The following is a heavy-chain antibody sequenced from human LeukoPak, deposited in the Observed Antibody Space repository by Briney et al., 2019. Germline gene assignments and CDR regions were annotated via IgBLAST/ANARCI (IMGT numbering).Heavy chain of an antibody. CDR1: GGSISSYY. CDR2: IYYSGST. V-gene: IGHV4-59*01. CDR3: ARELVGGLGSYYNNYYYYGMDV. Sequence: NTSETLSLTCTVSGGSISSYYWSWIRQPPGKGLEWIGYIYYSGSTNYNPSLKSRVTISVDTSKNQFSLKLSSVTAADTAVYYCARELVGGLGSYYNNYYYYGMDVWGKGTTVTVSS. J-gene: IGHJ6*04. D-gene: IGHD3-10*01.